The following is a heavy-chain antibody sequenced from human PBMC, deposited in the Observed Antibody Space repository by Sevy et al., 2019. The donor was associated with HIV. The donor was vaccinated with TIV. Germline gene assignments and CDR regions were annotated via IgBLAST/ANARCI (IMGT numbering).Heavy chain of an antibody. CDR1: GFTFSTYK. CDR3: VRERGYCSGTTCYAAGGMDV. D-gene: IGHD2-2*01. V-gene: IGHV3-21*01. CDR2: ISSLSNYI. Sequence: GGSLRLSCAASGFTFSTYKMNWVRQAPGKGLEWVSSISSLSNYIYYADSVKGRFTISRDNAKNSRFLQMNSLRAEDTALYYCVRERGYCSGTTCYAAGGMDVWGQGTTVTVSS. J-gene: IGHJ6*02.